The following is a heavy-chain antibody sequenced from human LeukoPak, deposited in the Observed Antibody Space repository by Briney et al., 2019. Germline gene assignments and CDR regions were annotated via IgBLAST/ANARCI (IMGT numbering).Heavy chain of an antibody. CDR3: ARGPYDFWSGYGGWFDP. CDR1: GGSISSSF. D-gene: IGHD3-3*01. J-gene: IGHJ5*02. V-gene: IGHV4-59*12. CDR2: IYYSGST. Sequence: PSETLSLTCTVSGGSISSSFWSWIRQPPGKGLEWIGYIYYSGSTNYNPSLKSRVTISVDTSKNQFSLKLSSVTAADTAVYYCARGPYDFWSGYGGWFDPWGQGTLVTVSS.